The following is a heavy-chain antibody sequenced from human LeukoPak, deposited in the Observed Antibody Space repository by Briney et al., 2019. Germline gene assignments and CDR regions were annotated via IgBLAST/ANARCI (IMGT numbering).Heavy chain of an antibody. V-gene: IGHV3-30-3*01. D-gene: IGHD6-13*01. CDR3: ARDILRYSSSWMRCGAFDI. J-gene: IGHJ3*02. CDR1: GFTFSSYA. Sequence: PGGSLRLSCAASGFTFSSYAMHWVRQAPGKGLEWVAVISYDGSNKYYADSVKGRFTISRDNSKNTLYLQMNSLRAEDTAVYYCARDILRYSSSWMRCGAFDIWGQGTMVTVSS. CDR2: ISYDGSNK.